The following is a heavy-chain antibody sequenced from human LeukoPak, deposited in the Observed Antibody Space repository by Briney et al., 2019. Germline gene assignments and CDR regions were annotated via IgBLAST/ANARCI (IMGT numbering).Heavy chain of an antibody. CDR1: GVSITTYY. CDR2: IYHSGST. V-gene: IGHV4-59*13. J-gene: IGHJ4*02. D-gene: IGHD7-27*01. Sequence: SETLSLTCTVSGVSITTYYWSWIRQPPGKGLEWIGYIYHSGSTNYNPSLKSRVTISVDTSKNEFSLKLTSVTAADTAVYYCATRKLGNDYWGQGTLVTVSS. CDR3: ATRKLGNDY.